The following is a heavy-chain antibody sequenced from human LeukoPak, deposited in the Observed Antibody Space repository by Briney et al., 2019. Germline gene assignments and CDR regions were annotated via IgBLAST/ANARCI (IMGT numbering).Heavy chain of an antibody. Sequence: AETQSLTCSVSGGSISSHYWSWIRQPPGKGLEWIGYIHYSGSTDYNPSLKSRVTISVDTSRKQFSLNLNSVTAADTAVYFCARHYYDSSGYPNYFHYWGKGTLVCASS. CDR1: GGSISSHY. J-gene: IGHJ4*02. CDR3: ARHYYDSSGYPNYFHY. CDR2: IHYSGST. D-gene: IGHD3-22*01. V-gene: IGHV4-59*08.